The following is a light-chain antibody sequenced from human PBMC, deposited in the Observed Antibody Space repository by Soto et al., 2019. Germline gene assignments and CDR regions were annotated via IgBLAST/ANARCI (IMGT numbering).Light chain of an antibody. Sequence: EIVMTQSPATLSVSPGERATLSCRASQSISDTLAWYQQKPGQAPRLLIYGASSRATGIPDRFSGSGSGTDFTLTISSLEPEDFAVYYCQQRSNWPPITFGQGTRLEIK. V-gene: IGKV3-11*01. CDR3: QQRSNWPPIT. CDR2: GAS. CDR1: QSISDT. J-gene: IGKJ5*01.